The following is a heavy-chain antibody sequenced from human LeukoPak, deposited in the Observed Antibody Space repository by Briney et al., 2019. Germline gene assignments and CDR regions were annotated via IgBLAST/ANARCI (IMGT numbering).Heavy chain of an antibody. Sequence: ASVKVSCKASGYTFTGYYMHWVRQAPGQGLEWMGWINPNSGGTNYAQKFQGRVTMARDTSISTAYMELSRLRSDDTAVYYCASFGYYDILTGYHEYCSGGSCHGDFDYWGQGTLVTVSS. CDR2: INPNSGGT. J-gene: IGHJ4*02. CDR1: GYTFTGYY. V-gene: IGHV1-2*02. D-gene: IGHD3-9*01. CDR3: ASFGYYDILTGYHEYCSGGSCHGDFDY.